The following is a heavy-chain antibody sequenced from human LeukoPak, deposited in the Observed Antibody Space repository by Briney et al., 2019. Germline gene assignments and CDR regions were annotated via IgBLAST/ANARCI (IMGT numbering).Heavy chain of an antibody. D-gene: IGHD3-22*01. J-gene: IGHJ4*02. CDR2: FEPEDGGT. CDR3: ATGYYYDSSGYYLCYFDY. V-gene: IGHV1-24*01. CDR1: GYTLTELS. Sequence: GSVKVSCKVSGYTLTELSMHWVRQAPGKGHEWTGGFEPEDGGTIYAQKFQGRVTMTEDTSTDTAYMELNSLRSEDKAVYYCATGYYYDSSGYYLCYFDYWGQGTLVTVSS.